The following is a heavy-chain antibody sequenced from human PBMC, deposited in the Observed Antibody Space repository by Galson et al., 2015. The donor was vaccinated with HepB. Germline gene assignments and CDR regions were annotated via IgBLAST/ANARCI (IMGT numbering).Heavy chain of an antibody. J-gene: IGHJ4*02. CDR1: GFTFSSYA. D-gene: IGHD2-21*02. V-gene: IGHV3-30-3*01. CDR2: ISYDGSNK. Sequence: SLRLSCAASGFTFSSYAMHWVRQAPGKGLEWVAVISYDGSNKYYADSVKGRFTISRDNSKNTLYLQMNSLRAEDTAVYYCARNGDVSGWMTAILYYFDYWGQGTLVTVSS. CDR3: ARNGDVSGWMTAILYYFDY.